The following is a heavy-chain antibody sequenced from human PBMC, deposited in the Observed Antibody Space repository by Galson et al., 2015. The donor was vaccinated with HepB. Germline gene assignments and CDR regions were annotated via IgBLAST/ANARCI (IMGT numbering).Heavy chain of an antibody. D-gene: IGHD4-23*01. Sequence: SLRLSCAASGFTFSSYWMSWVRQAPGKGLEWVANIKQDGSEKYYVDSVKGRFTISRDNAKNSLYPQMNSLRAEDTAVYYCARDDYGGNSVDYWGQGTLVTVSS. J-gene: IGHJ4*02. CDR1: GFTFSSYW. CDR2: IKQDGSEK. V-gene: IGHV3-7*01. CDR3: ARDDYGGNSVDY.